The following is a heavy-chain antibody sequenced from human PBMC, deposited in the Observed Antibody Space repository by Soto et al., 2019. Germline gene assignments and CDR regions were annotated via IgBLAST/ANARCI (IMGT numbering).Heavy chain of an antibody. V-gene: IGHV3-33*01. J-gene: IGHJ6*02. CDR3: AREVLVRGIKYHAMDV. D-gene: IGHD3-10*01. CDR2: IWSDGSNK. Sequence: VQLVESGGGVVQPGRSLSLSCAASGFTFSSYGIHWVRQAPGMGLEWVAVIWSDGSNKYYADSVKGRFTISRDNTKNTLYLQMNSLRAEDTAVYYCAREVLVRGIKYHAMDVWGQGTTVTVSS. CDR1: GFTFSSYG.